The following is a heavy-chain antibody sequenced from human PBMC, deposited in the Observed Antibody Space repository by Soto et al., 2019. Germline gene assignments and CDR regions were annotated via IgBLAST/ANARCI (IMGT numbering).Heavy chain of an antibody. CDR2: ISQSGDNT. CDR3: AKGSYTNYNWFDP. J-gene: IGHJ5*02. Sequence: GGSLRLSCVASGFTFSSHAMSWVRQAPGKGLEWVSAISQSGDNTYYGDSVKGRFTVSRDNSKNTMYLQMNSLRADDTAVYYCAKGSYTNYNWFDPWGQGTLVTVSS. D-gene: IGHD2-8*01. CDR1: GFTFSSHA. V-gene: IGHV3-23*01.